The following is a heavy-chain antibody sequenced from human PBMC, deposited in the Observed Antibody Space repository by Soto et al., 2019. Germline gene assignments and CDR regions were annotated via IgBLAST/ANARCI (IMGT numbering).Heavy chain of an antibody. V-gene: IGHV3-30*18. J-gene: IGHJ4*02. CDR2: ISYDGSNK. D-gene: IGHD2-15*01. CDR1: GFTFSSYG. CDR3: AKDRVYCSGGSCFFDY. Sequence: GGSLRLSCAASGFTFSSYGMHWVRQAPGKGLEWVAVISYDGSNKYYADSVKGRFTISRDNSKNTLYLQMNSLRAEDTAVYYCAKDRVYCSGGSCFFDYWGQGTLVTVSS.